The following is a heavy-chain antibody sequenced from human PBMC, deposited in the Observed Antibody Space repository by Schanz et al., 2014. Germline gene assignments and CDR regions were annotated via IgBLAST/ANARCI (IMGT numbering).Heavy chain of an antibody. J-gene: IGHJ4*02. CDR3: AKSLESCPGGRCSRGYFDY. V-gene: IGHV3-23*01. Sequence: EVQLLESGGGLVQPGGSLRLSCAASGFTFGDYAMTWVRQAPGKGLEWVSAISGGGGTTYYADSVKGRFTISRDNFKGALYLQMSSLRAEDTAVYYCAKSLESCPGGRCSRGYFDYWGQGTLVTVSS. CDR1: GFTFGDYA. D-gene: IGHD2-8*02. CDR2: ISGGGGTT.